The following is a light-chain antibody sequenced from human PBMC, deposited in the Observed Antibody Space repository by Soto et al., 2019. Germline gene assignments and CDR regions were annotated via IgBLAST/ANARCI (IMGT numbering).Light chain of an antibody. CDR1: QSIRND. CDR3: QQGFSRPRT. V-gene: IGKV1-39*01. Sequence: DIQMTQSPSSLSASVGDRVTSTCRASQSIRNDLNWYQQRPGKAPKLLMYTTSNLERGVPSRFSGSGSGTDFTLTINNLQPEDFGTYFCQQGFSRPRTFGLGTKVDIK. CDR2: TTS. J-gene: IGKJ1*01.